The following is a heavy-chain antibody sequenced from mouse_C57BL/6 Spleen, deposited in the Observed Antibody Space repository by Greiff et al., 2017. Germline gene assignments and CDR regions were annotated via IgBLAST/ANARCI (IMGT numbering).Heavy chain of an antibody. D-gene: IGHD1-1*01. CDR1: GYSITSGYY. V-gene: IGHV3-6*01. J-gene: IGHJ3*01. CDR2: ISYDGSN. CDR3: AREGGVYPFAY. Sequence: VQLQQSGPGLVKPSPSLSLTCSVTGYSITSGYYWNWIRQFPGNKLEWMGYISYDGSNNYNPSLKNRTSITRDTSKNQFFLELNSRTTEDTATYYYAREGGVYPFAYWGQGTLVTVSA.